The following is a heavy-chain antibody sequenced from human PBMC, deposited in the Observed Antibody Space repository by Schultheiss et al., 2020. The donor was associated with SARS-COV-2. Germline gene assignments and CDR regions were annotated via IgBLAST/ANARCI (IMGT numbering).Heavy chain of an antibody. Sequence: GGSLRLSCAASGFTFSDYYMSWIRQAPGKGLEWVSYISSSGSTIYYADSVKGRFTISRDNAKNSLYLQMNSLRAEDTAVYYCARDHSVGGYYYYGMDVWGQGTTVTVSS. CDR3: ARDHSVGGYYYYGMDV. CDR2: ISSSGSTI. CDR1: GFTFSDYY. J-gene: IGHJ6*02. V-gene: IGHV3-11*01. D-gene: IGHD3-16*01.